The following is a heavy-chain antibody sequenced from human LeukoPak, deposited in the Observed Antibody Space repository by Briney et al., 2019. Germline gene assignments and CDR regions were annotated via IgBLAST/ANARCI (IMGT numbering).Heavy chain of an antibody. CDR2: ISSSGSTI. V-gene: IGHV3-48*03. CDR3: AAAYYDILTGYYGGGFDY. D-gene: IGHD3-9*01. CDR1: GFTFSSYE. Sequence: GGSLRLSCAASGFTFSSYEMNWVRQAPGKGLEWVSYISSSGSTIYYADSVKGRFTISRDNAKNSLYLQMNSLRAEDTAVYYCAAAYYDILTGYYGGGFDYWGQGTLVTVSS. J-gene: IGHJ4*02.